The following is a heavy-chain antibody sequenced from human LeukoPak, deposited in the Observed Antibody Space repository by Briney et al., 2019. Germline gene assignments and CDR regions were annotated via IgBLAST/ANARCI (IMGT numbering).Heavy chain of an antibody. CDR2: IRSKTYGGAI. J-gene: IGHJ6*03. V-gene: IGHV3-49*03. CDR3: ARDQLGGDPDDYYYYYMDV. D-gene: IGHD4-17*01. Sequence: GSLRLSCTTSGFIFGDYAMSWFRQAPGKGLEWVGFIRSKTYGGAIEYAASVKGRFTISRDDSKSIAYPQMNSLKTEDTAVYYCARDQLGGDPDDYYYYYMDVWGKGTTVIVSS. CDR1: GFIFGDYA.